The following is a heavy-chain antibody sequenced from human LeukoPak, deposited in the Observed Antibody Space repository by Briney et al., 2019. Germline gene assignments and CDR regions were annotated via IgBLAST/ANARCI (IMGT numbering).Heavy chain of an antibody. D-gene: IGHD6-13*01. CDR2: ISAYNGNT. J-gene: IGHJ3*02. V-gene: IGHV1-18*04. CDR1: GYTFTSYG. CDR3: ARPRIAAVGAFDAFDI. Sequence: ASVKVSCKASGYTFTSYGISWVRQAPGQGLEWMGWISAYNGNTNYAQKLQGRVTMTTDTSTSTAYMELRSLRSDDTAVYYCARPRIAAVGAFDAFDIWGQGTMVTVSS.